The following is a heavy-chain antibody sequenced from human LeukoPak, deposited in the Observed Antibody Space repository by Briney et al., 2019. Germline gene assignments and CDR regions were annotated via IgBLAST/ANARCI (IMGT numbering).Heavy chain of an antibody. V-gene: IGHV3-21*01. CDR3: AREHSGSYYDPFDY. CDR1: GFTFGIYS. Sequence: GGSLRLSCAASGFTFGIYSMNWVRQAPGKGLEWVASISSRSVYIFYADSVRGRFTISRDNAKNSLYLQMNSLRAEDTAVYYCAREHSGSYYDPFDYWGQGTLVTVSS. J-gene: IGHJ4*02. CDR2: ISSRSVYI. D-gene: IGHD1-26*01.